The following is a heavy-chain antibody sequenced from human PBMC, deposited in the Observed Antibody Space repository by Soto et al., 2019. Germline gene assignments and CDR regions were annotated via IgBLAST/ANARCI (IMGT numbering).Heavy chain of an antibody. CDR3: AHRPRGYAYYFDY. J-gene: IGHJ4*02. V-gene: IGHV2-5*02. Sequence: QITLKESGPTLVKPTQTLTLTCTFSGFSLRTRGVAVGWFRQPPGKALEWLALIYWDEDKWYSPSLKSRLTIADDTSKNQVVLTMTNVDPVDTATYYCAHRPRGYAYYFDYWGQGIVVTVSS. CDR1: GFSLRTRGVA. CDR2: IYWDEDK. D-gene: IGHD5-12*01.